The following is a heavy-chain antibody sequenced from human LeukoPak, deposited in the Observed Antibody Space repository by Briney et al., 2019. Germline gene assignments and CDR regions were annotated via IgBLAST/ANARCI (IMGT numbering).Heavy chain of an antibody. CDR2: ISSSGSTI. CDR3: AAETRYYYGMDV. J-gene: IGHJ6*02. V-gene: IGHV3-48*03. CDR1: GFTFSSYK. Sequence: GGSLRLSCAASGFTFSSYKMNWVRQAPGKGLEWVSYISSSGSTIYYADSVKGRFTISRDNAKNSLYLQMNSLRAEDTAVYYCAAETRYYYGMDVWGQGTTVTVSS.